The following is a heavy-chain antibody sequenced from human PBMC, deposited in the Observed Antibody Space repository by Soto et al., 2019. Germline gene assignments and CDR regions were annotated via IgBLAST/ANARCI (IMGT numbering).Heavy chain of an antibody. J-gene: IGHJ5*02. Sequence: PVGSLRLSCAASGFTFSSYAMSWVRQTPGKGLEWVSAISGSGGNTYYADSVKGRFTISRDNSKNTLYLQMNSLRAEDTAVYYCGKSQLIHSISWFDPWGQGTLVTVSS. V-gene: IGHV3-23*01. CDR2: ISGSGGNT. D-gene: IGHD3-3*01. CDR3: GKSQLIHSISWFDP. CDR1: GFTFSSYA.